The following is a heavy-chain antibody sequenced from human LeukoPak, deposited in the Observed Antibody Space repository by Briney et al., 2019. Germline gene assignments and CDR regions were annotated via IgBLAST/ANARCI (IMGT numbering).Heavy chain of an antibody. CDR3: ARDGGYYDSSGYSRAFDI. J-gene: IGHJ3*02. CDR2: IYSGGST. CDR1: GFTVSSNY. Sequence: GGSLRLSCAASGFTVSSNYMSWVRQAPGKGLEWVSVIYSGGSTYYADSVKGRFTISRDNSKNTLYLQMNSLRAEDTAVYCCARDGGYYDSSGYSRAFDIWGQGTMVTVSS. V-gene: IGHV3-53*01. D-gene: IGHD3-22*01.